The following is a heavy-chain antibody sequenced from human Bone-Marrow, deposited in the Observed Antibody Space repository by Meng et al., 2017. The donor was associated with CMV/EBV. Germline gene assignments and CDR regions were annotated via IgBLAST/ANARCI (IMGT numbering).Heavy chain of an antibody. Sequence: SETLSLTCAVYGGSFSGYYWSWIRQPPGKGLEWIGEINHSGSTNYNPSLKSRVTISVDMSKNQFSLKLSSVTAADTAVYYCARNFGYYSSIDYWGQGTLVTVSS. CDR3: ARNFGYYSSIDY. D-gene: IGHD3-22*01. CDR1: GGSFSGYY. V-gene: IGHV4-34*01. CDR2: INHSGST. J-gene: IGHJ4*02.